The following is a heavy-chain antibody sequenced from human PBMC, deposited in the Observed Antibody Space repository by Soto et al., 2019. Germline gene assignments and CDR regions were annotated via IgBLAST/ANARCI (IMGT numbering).Heavy chain of an antibody. J-gene: IGHJ4*02. D-gene: IGHD3-10*01. V-gene: IGHV4-39*01. CDR2: IYYTGSS. Sequence: KASETLSLTCTVSGDSVSSGDHYWGWLRQSPGKGLEWIATIYYTGSSYYNPSLRSRLAIFVDTSKNQFSLRLSSVTAADTAVYYCARRLSRGIIRTPFDSWGQGTLVTVSS. CDR3: ARRLSRGIIRTPFDS. CDR1: GDSVSSGDHY.